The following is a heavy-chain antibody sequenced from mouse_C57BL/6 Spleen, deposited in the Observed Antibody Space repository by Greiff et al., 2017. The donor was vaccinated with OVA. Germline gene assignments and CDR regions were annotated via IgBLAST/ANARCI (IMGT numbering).Heavy chain of an antibody. CDR2: IYPGSGST. Sequence: QVQLQQPGAELVRPGASVKMSCKASGYTFTSYWITWVKQRPGQGLEWIGDIYPGSGSTNYNEKFKSKATLTVDTSSSTAYMQLSSLTSEDSAVDYGARRSAFPYYFDYWGQGTTLTVSS. CDR3: ARRSAFPYYFDY. V-gene: IGHV1-55*01. D-gene: IGHD1-3*01. J-gene: IGHJ2*01. CDR1: GYTFTSYW.